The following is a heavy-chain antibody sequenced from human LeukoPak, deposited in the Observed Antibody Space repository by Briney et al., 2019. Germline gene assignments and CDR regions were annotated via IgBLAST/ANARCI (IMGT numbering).Heavy chain of an antibody. CDR3: AKWPEGATPKCHH. CDR1: GFTFSSYA. Sequence: PGGCLRLCCAVSGFTFSSYAMGSVRQAPGKGLEAPGKGLEWVSTISASGHATYYPDSVRGRFTISRDNSKSTLHLQMDSLRAEDSALYYCAKWPEGATPKCHHWGQGTLVTVSS. CDR2: ISASGHAT. V-gene: IGHV3-23*01. D-gene: IGHD1-26*01. J-gene: IGHJ5*02.